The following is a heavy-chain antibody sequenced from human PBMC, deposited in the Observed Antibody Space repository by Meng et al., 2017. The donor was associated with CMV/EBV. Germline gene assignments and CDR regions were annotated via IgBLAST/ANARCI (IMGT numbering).Heavy chain of an antibody. D-gene: IGHD2-2*01. Sequence: GGSLRLSCAASGFTFSSYWMSWVRQAPGKGLEWVANIKQDGSEKYYVDSVKGRFTISRDNAKNSLYLQMNSLRAEDTAVYYCARAIHGAQVVPAKLTVYYYGMDVWGQGTTVTVSS. CDR1: GFTFSSYW. J-gene: IGHJ6*02. CDR2: IKQDGSEK. CDR3: ARAIHGAQVVPAKLTVYYYGMDV. V-gene: IGHV3-7*01.